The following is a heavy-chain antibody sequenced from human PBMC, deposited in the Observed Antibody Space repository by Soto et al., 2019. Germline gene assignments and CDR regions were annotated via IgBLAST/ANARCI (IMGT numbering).Heavy chain of an antibody. Sequence: QITLKESGPTLVKPTQTLKLTCNFSGFSLSDSGVGVGWIRQPPGKALAWLALIFWYDDKRYSPSLRTRLTITKDNAKNYVFLKISNIDPAVTATYYCAHSGQWEPLDYWGQRNLVNVSS. V-gene: IGHV2-5*01. CDR1: GFSLSDSGVG. D-gene: IGHD1-26*01. J-gene: IGHJ4*01. CDR3: AHSGQWEPLDY. CDR2: IFWYDDK.